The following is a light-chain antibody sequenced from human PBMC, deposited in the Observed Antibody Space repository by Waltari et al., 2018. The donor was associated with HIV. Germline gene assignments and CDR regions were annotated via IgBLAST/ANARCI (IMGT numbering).Light chain of an antibody. J-gene: IGLJ2*01. V-gene: IGLV2-14*01. CDR2: EVS. Sequence: QSALTQPASVSGSPGQSITIPCTGTSSDDGGYKYVSWYQQPPGKAPRLMIYEVSNRPSGVSNRFSGSKSGDTASLTISGLQAEDEAAYYCSSYTSSNTLRFGGGTKLTVL. CDR1: SSDDGGYKY. CDR3: SSYTSSNTLR.